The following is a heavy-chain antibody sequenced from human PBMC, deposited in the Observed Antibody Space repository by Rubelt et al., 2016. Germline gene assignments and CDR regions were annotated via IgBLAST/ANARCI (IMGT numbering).Heavy chain of an antibody. D-gene: IGHD6-13*01. J-gene: IGHJ6*03. CDR3: ARTDLTAAAADPRHSYYMDV. V-gene: IGHV2-70*15. CDR2: IDWDDDK. Sequence: QVTLRESGPALVRPTETLTLTCNFSGFSLSTSGMCVSWIRQPPGKALEWLARIDWDDDKYYSTSLRPRLTISKDTAKNQVVLTLTNMDPVDSATDFCARTDLTAAAADPRHSYYMDVWGKGTTVTVSS. CDR1: GFSLSTSGMC.